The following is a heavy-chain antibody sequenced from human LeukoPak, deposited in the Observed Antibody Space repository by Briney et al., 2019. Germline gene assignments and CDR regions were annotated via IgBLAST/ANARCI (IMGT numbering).Heavy chain of an antibody. CDR1: GXTFSSYE. CDR3: AKDDYGYWFDP. D-gene: IGHD4/OR15-4a*01. V-gene: IGHV3-48*03. Sequence: GGSLRLSCAASGXTFSSYEMNWVHQAPGKGLEWVSYISSSGSTIDYADSVRGRFTISRDNAKNSLYLQMNSLRAEDTAVYYCAKDDYGYWFDPWGQGTLVAVSS. J-gene: IGHJ5*02. CDR2: ISSSGSTI.